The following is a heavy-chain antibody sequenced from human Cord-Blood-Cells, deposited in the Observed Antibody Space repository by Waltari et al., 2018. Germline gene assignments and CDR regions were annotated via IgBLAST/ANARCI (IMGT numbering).Heavy chain of an antibody. V-gene: IGHV1-2*02. J-gene: IGHJ5*02. CDR3: ARDSGYWFDP. D-gene: IGHD5-12*01. CDR2: INPNSGGT. CDR1: GYTLTGYS. Sequence: QVQLVQSGAEVKKPGASVKVSCKASGYTLTGYSLPRVRQAPGQGLEWMGWINPNSGGTNYAQKFQGRVTMTRDTSISTAYMELSRLRSDDTAVYYCARDSGYWFDPWGQGTLVTVSS.